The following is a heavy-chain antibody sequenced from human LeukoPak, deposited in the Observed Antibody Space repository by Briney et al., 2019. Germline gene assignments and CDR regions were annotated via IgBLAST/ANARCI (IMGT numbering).Heavy chain of an antibody. J-gene: IGHJ3*02. V-gene: IGHV4-30-4*07. Sequence: SQTLSLTCAVSGGSISSGGYSWSWIRQPPGKGLEWIGYIYYSGSTNYNPSLKSRVTISVDTSKNQFSLKLSSVTAADTAVYYCAAWGIAAAGSGAFDIWGQGTMVTVSS. CDR2: IYYSGST. D-gene: IGHD6-13*01. CDR3: AAWGIAAAGSGAFDI. CDR1: GGSISSGGYS.